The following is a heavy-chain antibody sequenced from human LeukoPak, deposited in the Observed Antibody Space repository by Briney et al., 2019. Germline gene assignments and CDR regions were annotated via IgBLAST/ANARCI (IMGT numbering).Heavy chain of an antibody. V-gene: IGHV3-33*01. CDR2: IWYDGTNK. CDR1: GHTFSTYG. Sequence: AGSLRLSCAASGHTFSTYGMHWVRQAPGKGLEWVAVIWYDGTNKYYADSVKGRFTISRDNSKNTLYLQMNSLRAEDTAVYYCARSVAVAGASTRYGMDVWGQGTTVTVSS. CDR3: ARSVAVAGASTRYGMDV. D-gene: IGHD6-19*01. J-gene: IGHJ6*02.